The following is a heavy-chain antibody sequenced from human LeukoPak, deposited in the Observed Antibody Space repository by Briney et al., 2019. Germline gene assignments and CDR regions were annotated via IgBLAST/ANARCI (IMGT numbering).Heavy chain of an antibody. Sequence: SVKVSCKASGGTFSSYAISWVRQAPGQGLEWMGRIIPIFGTANYAQKFQGRVTITTDESTSTAYMELSSLRSEDTAVYYCARAYDYDSSGYPFDYWGQGTLVTVSS. CDR2: IIPIFGTA. J-gene: IGHJ4*02. CDR1: GGTFSSYA. CDR3: ARAYDYDSSGYPFDY. V-gene: IGHV1-69*05. D-gene: IGHD3-22*01.